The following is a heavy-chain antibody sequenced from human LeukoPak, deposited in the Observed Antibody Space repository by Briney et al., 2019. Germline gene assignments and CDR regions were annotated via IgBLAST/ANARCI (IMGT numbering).Heavy chain of an antibody. D-gene: IGHD3-10*01. CDR1: GGSISSGGYY. CDR2: IYHSGTT. V-gene: IGHV4-30-2*01. J-gene: IGHJ4*02. CDR3: ARSYFGSGTFNGFDY. Sequence: PSETLSLTCTVSGGSISSGGYYWSWIRRPPGKGLEWIGYIYHSGTTNYNPSLKSRVTISLDKSRNQFSLNLNSVSAADTAVYYCARSYFGSGTFNGFDYWGQGTLVTVSS.